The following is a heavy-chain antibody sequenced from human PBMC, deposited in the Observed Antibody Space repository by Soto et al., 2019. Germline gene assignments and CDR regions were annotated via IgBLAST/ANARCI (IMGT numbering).Heavy chain of an antibody. CDR2: ISAYNGNT. V-gene: IGHV1-18*01. D-gene: IGHD3-9*01. CDR1: GYTFTSYG. J-gene: IGHJ4*02. CDR3: ARSLSALRHFDWSDDY. Sequence: GASVKVSCKASGYTFTSYGISWVRQAPGQGLEWMGWISAYNGNTNYAQKLQGRVTMTTDTSTSTAYMELRSLRSDDTAVYYCARSLSALRHFDWSDDYWGQGTLVTVSS.